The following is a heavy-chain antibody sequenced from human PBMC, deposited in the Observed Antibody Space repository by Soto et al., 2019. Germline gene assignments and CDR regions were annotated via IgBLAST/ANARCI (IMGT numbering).Heavy chain of an antibody. D-gene: IGHD2-2*01. V-gene: IGHV3-49*03. Sequence: GGSLRLSCTASGFTFGDYAMSWFRQAPGKGLEWVGFIRSKAYGGTTEYAAFVKGRFTTSSEDSKSIAYLQMNSLKTEDTAGYYCNVGPAALGRYYYYYMDVWGQGTTVTVSS. CDR3: NVGPAALGRYYYYYMDV. CDR2: IRSKAYGGTT. CDR1: GFTFGDYA. J-gene: IGHJ6*03.